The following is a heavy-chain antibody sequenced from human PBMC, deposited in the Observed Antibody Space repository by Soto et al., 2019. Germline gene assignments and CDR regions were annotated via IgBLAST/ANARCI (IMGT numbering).Heavy chain of an antibody. Sequence: SETLSLACNMSGDSYSISTYSWSWIRQPPGKALQWIGFIYQSGVTSYNPSLASRVSISLDRSNNQCSLKLKSVTAADTAVYFCAGMPYTSGLRFDPWGPGTLVTVSS. CDR1: GDSYSISTYS. CDR2: IYQSGVT. V-gene: IGHV4-30-2*01. J-gene: IGHJ5*02. D-gene: IGHD6-19*01. CDR3: AGMPYTSGLRFDP.